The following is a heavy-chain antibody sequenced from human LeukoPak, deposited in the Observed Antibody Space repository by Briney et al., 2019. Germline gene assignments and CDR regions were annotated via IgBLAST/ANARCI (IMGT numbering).Heavy chain of an antibody. Sequence: GGSLRLSCAASGFTFSSYSMNWVRQAPGKGLEWVSSISSSSSYIYYADSVKGRFTISRDNAKNSLYLQMNSLRAEDTAVYYCARDCGGGGSCYVYYYYYMDVWGKGTTVTVSS. V-gene: IGHV3-21*01. CDR1: GFTFSSYS. J-gene: IGHJ6*03. CDR3: ARDCGGGGSCYVYYYYYMDV. CDR2: ISSSSSYI. D-gene: IGHD2-15*01.